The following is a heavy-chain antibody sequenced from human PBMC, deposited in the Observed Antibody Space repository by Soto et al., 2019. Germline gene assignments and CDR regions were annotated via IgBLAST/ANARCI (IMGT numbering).Heavy chain of an antibody. V-gene: IGHV3-73*01. CDR2: IISKTNSYAT. D-gene: IGHD3-22*01. J-gene: IGHJ5*02. CDR3: TRDPRNYYDSIGSANWFDP. Sequence: PGGFLGLSCAASGFTFSGSAMHCVRQASGKGLVCFGRIISKTNSYATAYAASVKGRLTISRDDSKDTAYLQMNSQKTEDTAVYYCTRDPRNYYDSIGSANWFDPWGQGTLGTVSS. CDR1: GFTFSGSA.